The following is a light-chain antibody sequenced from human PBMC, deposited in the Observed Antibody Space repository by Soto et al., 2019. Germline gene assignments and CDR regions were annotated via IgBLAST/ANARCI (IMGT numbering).Light chain of an antibody. CDR3: QQSYTTPWT. CDR2: AAS. CDR1: QSLDSY. V-gene: IGKV1-39*01. J-gene: IGKJ1*01. Sequence: DIPMTQSPSSLSASVGDRVTITCRASQSLDSYLNWYQQKPGKAPQVLIFAASSLQTGVPSRFSGSGTGTDFTLTISSLQPEDFATYYCQQSYTTPWTFGQGTTVEIK.